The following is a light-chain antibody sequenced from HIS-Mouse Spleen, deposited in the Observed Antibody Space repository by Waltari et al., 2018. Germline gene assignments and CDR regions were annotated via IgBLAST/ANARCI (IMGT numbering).Light chain of an antibody. J-gene: IGKJ3*01. V-gene: IGKV3-20*01. CDR1: QSVSSSY. CDR3: QQYGSSFT. CDR2: GAS. Sequence: EIVLTQSPGTLSLSPGERATLSCRASQSVSSSYLAWYQQKPGQAPRLHIYGASSRATGIPDRFSGSGSGTDFTLTISRLEPEDFAVYYCQQYGSSFTFGPGTKVDIK.